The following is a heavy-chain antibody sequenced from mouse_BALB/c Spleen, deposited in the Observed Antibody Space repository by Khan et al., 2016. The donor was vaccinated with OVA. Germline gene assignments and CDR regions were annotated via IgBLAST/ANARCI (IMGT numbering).Heavy chain of an antibody. Sequence: EVELVESGGGLVQTGGSRKLSCAASGFTFSGFGMHWVRQAPEKGLEWVAYISSDSNTIYYADTVKGRFTISRDNPKNTLFLQMTSLRSEDTAMYYFARTGYDYFDYWGQGTTLTVSS. V-gene: IGHV5-17*02. J-gene: IGHJ2*01. CDR3: ARTGYDYFDY. CDR2: ISSDSNTI. CDR1: GFTFSGFG. D-gene: IGHD2-2*01.